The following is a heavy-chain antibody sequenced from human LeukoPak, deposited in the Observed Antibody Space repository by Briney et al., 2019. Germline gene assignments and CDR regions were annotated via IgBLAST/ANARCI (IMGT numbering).Heavy chain of an antibody. V-gene: IGHV3-21*01. Sequence: GGSLRLSCAASGFTFSSNNMNWVRQAPGKGLEWVSSIGSSSSYIYYADSVKGRFTISRDNAKNSLYLQMNSLRAEDTAVYYCARKAGNSSRNWFDPWGQGTLVTVSS. J-gene: IGHJ5*02. CDR2: IGSSSSYI. D-gene: IGHD6-13*01. CDR3: ARKAGNSSRNWFDP. CDR1: GFTFSSNN.